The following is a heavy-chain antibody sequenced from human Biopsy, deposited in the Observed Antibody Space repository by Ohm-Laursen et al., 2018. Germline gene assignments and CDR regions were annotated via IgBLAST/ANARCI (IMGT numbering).Heavy chain of an antibody. D-gene: IGHD2-15*01. V-gene: IGHV4-34*08. J-gene: IGHJ4*02. CDR1: GKTFSDYQ. CDR2: INQAGTT. Sequence: SETLYLTCVVFGKTFSDYQWSWIRQPPGKGLEWIGQINQAGTTNYNPSLKSRVSISADASKYEFSLRLTSVTAADTAVYLCGNEVHGRDYWGLGAQVTVSS. CDR3: GNEVHGRDY.